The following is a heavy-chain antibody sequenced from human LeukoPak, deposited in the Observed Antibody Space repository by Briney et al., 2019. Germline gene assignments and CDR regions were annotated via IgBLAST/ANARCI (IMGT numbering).Heavy chain of an antibody. D-gene: IGHD4-11*01. J-gene: IGHJ4*02. CDR2: IYTSGST. CDR1: GGSISSYY. CDR3: ARSDNDYSSSYYFDY. Sequence: PSETLSLTCTVSGGSISSYYWSWIRQPAGKGLEGIGRIYTSGSTNYKPSLKSRVTMSVDTSKNPSSLKLRSVTAADTAVYYCARSDNDYSSSYYFDYWGQGTLVTVSS. V-gene: IGHV4-4*07.